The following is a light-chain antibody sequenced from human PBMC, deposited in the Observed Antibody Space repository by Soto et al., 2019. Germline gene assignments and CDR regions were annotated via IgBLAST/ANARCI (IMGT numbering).Light chain of an antibody. V-gene: IGKV1-39*01. J-gene: IGKJ2*01. CDR2: AAS. Sequence: DIQMTQSPSSLSASVGDRVTITCRASQNINTYLNWYQQKPGKAPKLLIYAASSLQSGVPSRFSGSGSGTDFTHTIRSLQPEDLATYSCQQGYSTPYTFGQGTKLEIK. CDR1: QNINTY. CDR3: QQGYSTPYT.